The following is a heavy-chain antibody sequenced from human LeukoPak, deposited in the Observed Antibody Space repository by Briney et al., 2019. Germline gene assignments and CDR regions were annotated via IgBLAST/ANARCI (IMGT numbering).Heavy chain of an antibody. D-gene: IGHD2-8*01. V-gene: IGHV4-34*01. CDR1: GGSFSGYY. CDR2: INHSGST. J-gene: IGHJ4*02. CDR3: ARKVYAASLDY. Sequence: SETLSLTCAVYGGSFSGYYWSWIRQPPGKGLEWIGEINHSGSTNYNPSLKSRVTISVDTSKNQFSLKLSSVTSADTAVYYCARKVYAASLDYWGQGTLVTVSS.